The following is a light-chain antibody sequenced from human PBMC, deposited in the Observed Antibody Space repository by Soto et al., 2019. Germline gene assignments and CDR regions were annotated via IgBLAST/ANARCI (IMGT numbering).Light chain of an antibody. CDR2: GAS. J-gene: IGKJ5*01. CDR1: QSFSSSY. CDR3: QQYGTAIS. Sequence: EIVLTQSPGTLSLSPGERATLSCRASQSFSSSYLAWYQQKPGQAPRLLIYGASSRATGIPDRFSGSGSGTDFALNISRLEPEDFAVYYGQQYGTAISFGQGTGLEI. V-gene: IGKV3-20*01.